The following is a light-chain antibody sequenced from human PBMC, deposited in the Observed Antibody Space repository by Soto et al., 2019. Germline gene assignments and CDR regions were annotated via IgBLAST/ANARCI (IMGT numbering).Light chain of an antibody. V-gene: IGKV3-20*01. CDR3: QQYGSSGT. CDR1: QSVSSY. J-gene: IGKJ1*01. CDR2: GAS. Sequence: TVLTQSPGTLSLSPGERATLSCRASQSVSSYLAWYQQKPGQAPRLLIYGASSRASGIPDRFSGSGSGTEFTLTISRLEPEDFAVYYCQQYGSSGTFGQGTKVDI.